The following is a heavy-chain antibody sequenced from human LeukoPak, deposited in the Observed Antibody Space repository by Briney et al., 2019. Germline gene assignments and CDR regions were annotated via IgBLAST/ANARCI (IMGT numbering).Heavy chain of an antibody. CDR3: ARLGSDYYYAPNWFDP. Sequence: GESLKISCKGSGYRFTSYWIGWVRQMPGKGLEWMGIIYPGDSDTRYSPSFQGQVTISADKSISTAYLQWSSLKASDTAMYYCARLGSDYYYAPNWFDPWGQGTLVTVSS. CDR1: GYRFTSYW. D-gene: IGHD3-10*01. V-gene: IGHV5-51*01. J-gene: IGHJ5*02. CDR2: IYPGDSDT.